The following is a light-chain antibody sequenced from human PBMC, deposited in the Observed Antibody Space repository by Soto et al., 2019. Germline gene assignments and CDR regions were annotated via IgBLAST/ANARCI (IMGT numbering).Light chain of an antibody. J-gene: IGLJ1*01. V-gene: IGLV2-14*03. CDR2: DVA. Sequence: QSALTQPASVSGSPGQSISISRTGTSSDVGRYNFVSWYQQRPGKAPKLIIYDVANRPSGISNRFSGSKSGNTASLTISGLQAEDEADYYCSSYTGSTSLVYVFGTGTKLTVL. CDR3: SSYTGSTSLVYV. CDR1: SSDVGRYNF.